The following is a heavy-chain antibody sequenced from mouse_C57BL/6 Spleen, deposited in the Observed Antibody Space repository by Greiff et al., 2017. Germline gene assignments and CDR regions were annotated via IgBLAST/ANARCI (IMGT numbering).Heavy chain of an antibody. CDR3: ARRGLRPGFAY. Sequence: VQLQQPGAELVKPGASVKLSCKASGYTFTSYWTHWVKQRPGQGLEWIGMIHPNSGSTNYNEKFKSKATLTVDKSSSTAYMQLSSLTSEDSAVYSCARRGLRPGFAYWGQGTLVTVSA. D-gene: IGHD1-2*01. CDR2: IHPNSGST. V-gene: IGHV1-64*01. CDR1: GYTFTSYW. J-gene: IGHJ3*01.